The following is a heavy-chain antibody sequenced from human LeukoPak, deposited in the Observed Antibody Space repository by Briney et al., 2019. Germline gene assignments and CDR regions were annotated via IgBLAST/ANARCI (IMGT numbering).Heavy chain of an antibody. D-gene: IGHD2-15*01. V-gene: IGHV4-38-2*02. CDR2: IYHSGST. J-gene: IGHJ4*02. CDR1: GYSISSGYY. CDR3: ARVGACSGGSCYVPY. Sequence: PSETLSLTCTVSGYSISSGYYWGWIRQPPGKGLEWIGSIYHSGSTYYNPSLKSRVTISVDTSKNQSSLKLSSVTAADTAVYYCARVGACSGGSCYVPYWGQGTLVTVSS.